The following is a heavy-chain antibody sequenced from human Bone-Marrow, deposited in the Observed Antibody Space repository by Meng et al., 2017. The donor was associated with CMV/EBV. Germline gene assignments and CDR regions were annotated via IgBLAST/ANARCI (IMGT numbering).Heavy chain of an antibody. Sequence: GGSLRLSCAASGFTFSNYWMTWVRQAPGRGLEWVANLNQDGSVKYYGDSVKGRFTISRYNAKSSLYLQMNSLRAEDTAVYYCARDFRKLRYLDYWGQGTLVTVSS. CDR1: GFTFSNYW. V-gene: IGHV3-7*01. D-gene: IGHD3-9*01. CDR3: ARDFRKLRYLDY. J-gene: IGHJ4*02. CDR2: LNQDGSVK.